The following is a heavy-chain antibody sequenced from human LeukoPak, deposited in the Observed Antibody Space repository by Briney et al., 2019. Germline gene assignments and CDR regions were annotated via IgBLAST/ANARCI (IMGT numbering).Heavy chain of an antibody. CDR2: IYHSGST. CDR3: ARVVLVTLGGWFDP. J-gene: IGHJ5*02. V-gene: IGHV4-61*01. D-gene: IGHD2-21*02. Sequence: SETLSLTCTVSGGSVSNGNYYWSWIRQPPGKGLEWIGYIYHSGSTNYSPSLKGRVTISIDTSKNQFSLNLNSVTAADTAVYYCARVVLVTLGGWFDPWGQGTLVTVSS. CDR1: GGSVSNGNYY.